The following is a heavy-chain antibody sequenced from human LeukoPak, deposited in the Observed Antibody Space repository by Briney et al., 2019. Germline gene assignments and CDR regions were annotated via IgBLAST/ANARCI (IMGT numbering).Heavy chain of an antibody. V-gene: IGHV4-31*03. Sequence: SETLSLTCTVSGGSISSGGYYWSWIRQHPGKGLEWIGYIYYSGSTYYNPSLKSRVTISVDTSKNQFSLKLSSVTAADTAVYYCARDKGVYSSSWKLPHYYYYGMDVWGQGTTVTVSS. CDR1: GGSISSGGYY. D-gene: IGHD6-13*01. CDR3: ARDKGVYSSSWKLPHYYYYGMDV. J-gene: IGHJ6*02. CDR2: IYYSGST.